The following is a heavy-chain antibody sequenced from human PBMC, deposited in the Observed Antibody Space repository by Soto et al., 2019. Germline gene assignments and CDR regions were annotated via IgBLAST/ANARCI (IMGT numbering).Heavy chain of an antibody. CDR1: GFTFGDYA. CDR3: TRGGLSSPTWVPQN. CDR2: IRSKTYGATT. Sequence: EVQLAESGGGLVQPGRSLRLSCTASGFTFGDYAMGWVRQAPGKGLEWVGFIRSKTYGATTEFAASVKGRFTISRDDSKTVAYLQMNSLKTEDTAVYFCTRGGLSSPTWVPQNWGQGTLVTVSS. J-gene: IGHJ4*02. V-gene: IGHV3-49*04. D-gene: IGHD2-15*01.